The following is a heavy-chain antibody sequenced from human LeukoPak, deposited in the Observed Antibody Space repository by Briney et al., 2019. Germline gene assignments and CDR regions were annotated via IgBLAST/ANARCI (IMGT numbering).Heavy chain of an antibody. CDR3: ARVGRGYDFWSGYSYYYYYMDV. J-gene: IGHJ6*03. CDR2: IKQDGSEK. V-gene: IGHV3-7*01. Sequence: GGSLRLSCAASGFTFSDSWMTWVRQTPGKGLEWVANIKQDGSEKYYVDSVKGRFTISRDNAKNSLYLQMNSLRAEDTAVYYCARVGRGYDFWSGYSYYYYYMDVWGKGTTVTVSS. CDR1: GFTFSDSW. D-gene: IGHD3-3*01.